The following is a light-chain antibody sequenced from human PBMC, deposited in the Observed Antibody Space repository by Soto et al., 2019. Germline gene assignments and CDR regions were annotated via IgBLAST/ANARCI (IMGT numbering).Light chain of an antibody. CDR2: RAS. Sequence: RRASQDIGTWLAWYQQKPEKAPKVLIYRASHLESGVPSRFSVCGSGTEFYLALNSLHSCDFATYNCEQHHIYSWRFARGTKVDIK. CDR3: EQHHIYSWR. CDR1: QDIGTW. V-gene: IGKV1-5*03. J-gene: IGKJ1*01.